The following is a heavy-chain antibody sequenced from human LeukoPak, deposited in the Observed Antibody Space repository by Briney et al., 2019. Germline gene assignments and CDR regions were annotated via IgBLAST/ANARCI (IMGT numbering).Heavy chain of an antibody. V-gene: IGHV3-30*18. J-gene: IGHJ6*02. Sequence: TVRSRRLSCAASEFTFSSYGMQWVRQAPSAGLEWVAVISYDGTNKYYADSVKGLFTISRDNSKNTLYLQMNSLRADDTAAYYCAKERSGDGESLPFYYYYYGMDVWGQGTTVTVSS. CDR3: AKERSGDGESLPFYYYYYGMDV. D-gene: IGHD3-10*01. CDR1: EFTFSSYG. CDR2: ISYDGTNK.